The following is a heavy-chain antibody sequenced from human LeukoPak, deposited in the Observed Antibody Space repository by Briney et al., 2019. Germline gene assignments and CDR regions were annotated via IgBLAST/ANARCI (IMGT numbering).Heavy chain of an antibody. CDR1: GFTFGYHA. D-gene: IGHD2/OR15-2a*01. CDR2: IKSTPFGAAT. V-gene: IGHV3-49*04. Sequence: GGSLRLSCRTSGFTFGYHAMTWVRQAPGKGLQWVGSIKSTPFGAATEYAASVKARFIISRDDSKSIAYLQMNSLKTEDTADYYCVRESDEILPSARGWLDPWGQGTLVTVSS. J-gene: IGHJ5*02. CDR3: VRESDEILPSARGWLDP.